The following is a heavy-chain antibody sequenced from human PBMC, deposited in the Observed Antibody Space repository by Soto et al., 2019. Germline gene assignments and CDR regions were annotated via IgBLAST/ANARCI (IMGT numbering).Heavy chain of an antibody. Sequence: PGGSLILSCAASGFGVSNNYMSWVRQAPGKGLEWVSAISGSGGSTYYADSVKGRFTISRDNSKNTLYLQMNSLRAEDTAVYYCAKARERVTPELIDYWGQGTLVTVSS. CDR2: ISGSGGST. CDR3: AKARERVTPELIDY. CDR1: GFGVSNNY. J-gene: IGHJ4*02. D-gene: IGHD4-4*01. V-gene: IGHV3-23*01.